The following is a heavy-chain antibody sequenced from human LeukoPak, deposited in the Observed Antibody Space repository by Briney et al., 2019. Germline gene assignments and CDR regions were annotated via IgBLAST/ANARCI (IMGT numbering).Heavy chain of an antibody. J-gene: IGHJ6*03. D-gene: IGHD3-16*01. CDR1: GFTFSSYG. Sequence: GGTLRLSCAASGFTFSSYGMSWVRQAPGKGLEWVAVISYDGSNKYYADSVKGRFTISRDNSKNTLYLQMNSLRAEDTAVYYCARGYYDYVWGYMDVWGKGTTLTISS. CDR3: ARGYYDYVWGYMDV. CDR2: ISYDGSNK. V-gene: IGHV3-30*03.